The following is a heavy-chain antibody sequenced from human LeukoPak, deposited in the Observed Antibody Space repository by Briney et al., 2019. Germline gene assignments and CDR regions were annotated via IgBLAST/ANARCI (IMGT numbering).Heavy chain of an antibody. J-gene: IGHJ6*03. CDR1: GFTFSSYT. Sequence: PGGSLRLSCAASGFTFSSYTMNWVRQAPGKGLEWVSSNSGTSSYIYYADSVKGRFTISRDNAKNSLFLQMDSLRAEDTAMYYCAREIAALTYYYYMDVWGKGTTVTVSS. V-gene: IGHV3-21*01. CDR2: NSGTSSYI. D-gene: IGHD6-6*01. CDR3: AREIAALTYYYYMDV.